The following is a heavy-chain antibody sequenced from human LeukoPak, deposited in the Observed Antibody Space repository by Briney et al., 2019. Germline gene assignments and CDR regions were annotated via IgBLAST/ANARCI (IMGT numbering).Heavy chain of an antibody. CDR1: GYTFSSYG. J-gene: IGHJ6*02. D-gene: IGHD6-19*01. CDR3: ATDRRYSSLYYYYYYGMDV. Sequence: ASVKVSCKTSGYTFSSYGISWVRQAPGQGLQWMGWISVYNGNTNYAQKLQGRVTLTIDTSTRIAYMELRSLRSDDTAVYYCATDRRYSSLYYYYYYGMDVWGQGTTVTVSS. CDR2: ISVYNGNT. V-gene: IGHV1-18*01.